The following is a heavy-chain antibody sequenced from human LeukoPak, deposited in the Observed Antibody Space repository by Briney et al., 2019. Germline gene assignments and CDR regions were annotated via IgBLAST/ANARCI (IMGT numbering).Heavy chain of an antibody. D-gene: IGHD3-22*01. CDR3: AKDPTHYRVWDDYDSTVLSY. J-gene: IGHJ4*02. CDR2: ISSSSSTI. V-gene: IGHV3-48*01. CDR1: GFTFSSYS. Sequence: GGSLRLSCAASGFTFSSYSMNWVRQAPGKGLEWVSYISSSSSTIYYADSVKGRFTISRDNAKNSLYLQMNSLRAADTAVYYCAKDPTHYRVWDDYDSTVLSYWGQGTLVTVSS.